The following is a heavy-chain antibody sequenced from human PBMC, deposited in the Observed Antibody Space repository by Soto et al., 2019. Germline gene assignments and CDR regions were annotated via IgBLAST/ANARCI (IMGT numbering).Heavy chain of an antibody. V-gene: IGHV4-39*07. J-gene: IGHJ6*02. CDR1: GGSISSSSYY. D-gene: IGHD3-22*01. Sequence: SETLSLTCTVSGGSISSSSYYWGWIRQPPGKGLEWIGSIYYSGNTYYNPSLKSRVTISVDTAKNQFSLKLSSVTAADTAVYYYARSPDSSGYYPRWYYYGMDVWGQGTTVTVSS. CDR2: IYYSGNT. CDR3: ARSPDSSGYYPRWYYYGMDV.